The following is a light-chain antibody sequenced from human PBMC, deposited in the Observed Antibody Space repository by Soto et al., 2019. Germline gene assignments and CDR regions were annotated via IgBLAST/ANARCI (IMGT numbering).Light chain of an antibody. CDR3: AAWDDSLNGVV. J-gene: IGLJ2*01. Sequence: QSVLTQPPSASGTPGQRVTISCSGSSSNIGSKTVNWYQQLPGTAPKLLIYRNNQRPSGVPDRFSGSKSGTSASLAISGLQSEDEADYYCAAWDDSLNGVVFGGGTQLTVL. V-gene: IGLV1-44*01. CDR1: SSNIGSKT. CDR2: RNN.